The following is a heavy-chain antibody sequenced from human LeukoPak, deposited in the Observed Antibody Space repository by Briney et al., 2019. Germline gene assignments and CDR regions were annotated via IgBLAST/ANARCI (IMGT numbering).Heavy chain of an antibody. CDR3: ARAVGNHFDY. CDR2: ISYSSSPI. V-gene: IGHV3-48*01. Sequence: GGSLRLSCAASGFTFSTYSMKWVRQAPGKGLECVSYISYSSSPIYYADSVKGRFTISRDNAKNSLYLQMNSLRAEDTAVYYCARAVGNHFDYWGQGTLVTVSS. CDR1: GFTFSTYS. D-gene: IGHD4-23*01. J-gene: IGHJ4*02.